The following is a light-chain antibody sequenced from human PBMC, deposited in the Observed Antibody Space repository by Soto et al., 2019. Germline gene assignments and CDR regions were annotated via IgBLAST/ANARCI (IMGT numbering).Light chain of an antibody. J-gene: IGLJ3*02. Sequence: QSALTQPPSASGSPGQSVTISCTGTSSDVGGYNFVSWYQHLPGTAPQLLIYSNALRPSGVPHRFSGSKSGTAGSLAISGLQSEDEAHYYCAAWDDSLKAMLFGGGTQLTVL. V-gene: IGLV1-44*01. CDR1: SSDVGGYNF. CDR2: SNA. CDR3: AAWDDSLKAML.